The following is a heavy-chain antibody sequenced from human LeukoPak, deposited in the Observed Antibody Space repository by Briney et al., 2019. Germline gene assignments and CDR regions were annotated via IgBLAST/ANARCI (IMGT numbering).Heavy chain of an antibody. V-gene: IGHV3-74*01. D-gene: IGHD1-1*01. CDR1: GFTFSSYW. CDR3: ARTSTGNAINM. Sequence: GGSLRLSCAASGFTFSSYWMHWVRQAPGKGLVWVSRINSDGTSTSHADSVKGRLTISRDNAKNTLYLQMNSLRVEDTAVYYCARTSTGNAINMWGQGTMVTVSS. J-gene: IGHJ3*02. CDR2: INSDGTST.